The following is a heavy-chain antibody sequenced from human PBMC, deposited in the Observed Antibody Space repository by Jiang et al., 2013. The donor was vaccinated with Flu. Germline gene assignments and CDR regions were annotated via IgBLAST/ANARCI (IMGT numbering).Heavy chain of an antibody. V-gene: IGHV7-4-1*01. Sequence: QSGSELKKPGASVKVSCKASGYTFTSYAMNWVRQAPGQGLEWMGWINTNTGNPTYAQGFTGRFVFSLDTSVSTAYLQICSLKAEDTAVYYCAREPRPSRGYSGYDDAFDIWGQGTMVTVSS. D-gene: IGHD5-12*01. J-gene: IGHJ3*02. CDR1: GYTFTSYA. CDR3: AREPRPSRGYSGYDDAFDI. CDR2: INTNTGNP.